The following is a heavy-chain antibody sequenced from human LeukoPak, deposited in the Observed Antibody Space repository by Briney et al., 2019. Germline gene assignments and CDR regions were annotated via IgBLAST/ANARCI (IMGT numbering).Heavy chain of an antibody. V-gene: IGHV4-4*07. Sequence: SETLSLTCTVSGGSISSYYWSWIRQPAGKGLEWIGRIYTSGSTNYNPSLKSRVTMSVDTSKNQFSLKLSSVTAADTAVYYRARAESPYCGGDCYPKEDAFDIWGQGTMVTVSS. CDR1: GGSISSYY. D-gene: IGHD2-21*02. J-gene: IGHJ3*02. CDR3: ARAESPYCGGDCYPKEDAFDI. CDR2: IYTSGST.